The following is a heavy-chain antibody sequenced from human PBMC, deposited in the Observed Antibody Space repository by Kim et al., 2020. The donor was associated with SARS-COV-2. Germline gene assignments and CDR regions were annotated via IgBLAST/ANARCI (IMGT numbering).Heavy chain of an antibody. J-gene: IGHJ4*02. D-gene: IGHD3-9*01. CDR3: AKSNFDWLPTAPGFDY. V-gene: IGHV3-23*01. Sequence: SVRGRFTISRDNSKNTLYLQMNSLRAEDTAVYYCAKSNFDWLPTAPGFDYWGQGTLVTVSS.